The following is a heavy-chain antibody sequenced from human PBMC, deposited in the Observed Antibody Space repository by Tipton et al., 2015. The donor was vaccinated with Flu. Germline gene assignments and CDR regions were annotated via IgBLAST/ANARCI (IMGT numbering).Heavy chain of an antibody. CDR1: GFRFNTFW. Sequence: SLRFSCAASGFRFNTFWMNWVRQAPGKGLEWVAIIKQDASEKLYVDSVEGRFTISRDNAKNSLSLQMDSLRGDDTAVYYCAGGSGWLITDWGQGTLVTVSS. CDR2: IKQDASEK. CDR3: AGGSGWLITD. D-gene: IGHD6-19*01. J-gene: IGHJ4*02. V-gene: IGHV3-7*01.